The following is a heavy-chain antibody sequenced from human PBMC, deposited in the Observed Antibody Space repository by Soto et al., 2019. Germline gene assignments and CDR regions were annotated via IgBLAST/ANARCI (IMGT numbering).Heavy chain of an antibody. D-gene: IGHD1-26*01. J-gene: IGHJ5*02. CDR1: GYTFTSYG. CDR3: ARERGGGSYSNRFDP. Sequence: QVQLVQSGAAVKKPGASVQVSCKTSGYTFTSYGISWVRQAPGQGLEWLGWISGYSGNTTYVQKLQGRVTMTTDTSTSPVYMYLRGVSSNDTAVYYCARERGGGSYSNRFDPWGEGTLVTVSS. CDR2: ISGYSGNT. V-gene: IGHV1-18*04.